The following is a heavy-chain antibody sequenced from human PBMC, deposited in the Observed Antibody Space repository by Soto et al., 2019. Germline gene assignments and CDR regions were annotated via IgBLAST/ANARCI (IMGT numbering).Heavy chain of an antibody. Sequence: QVQLQQWGAGLLKPSETLSLTCAVYGGSFSGYYWSWIRQPPGKGLEWIGEINHSGSTNYNTSLKSQVNISVDTSKNQFSLKLSSVTAADTAVYYCARAGVVVAGSIDYWGQGTLVTVSS. V-gene: IGHV4-34*01. CDR1: GGSFSGYY. D-gene: IGHD2-15*01. CDR2: INHSGST. CDR3: ARAGVVVAGSIDY. J-gene: IGHJ4*02.